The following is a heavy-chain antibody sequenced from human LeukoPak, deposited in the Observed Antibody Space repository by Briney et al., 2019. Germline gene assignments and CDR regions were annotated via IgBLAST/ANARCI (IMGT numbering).Heavy chain of an antibody. CDR2: INHSGST. J-gene: IGHJ5*02. CDR3: ARGRVTDSYAS. CDR1: GGSFSGHY. D-gene: IGHD5-18*01. Sequence: PSETLSLTCAVYGGSFSGHYWTWIRQPSGKGLEWIGEINHSGSTSYNPSLKSRVTISADTSKNQIFLKLSSVTAADTAVYYCARGRVTDSYASWGQGTLVIVSS. V-gene: IGHV4-34*01.